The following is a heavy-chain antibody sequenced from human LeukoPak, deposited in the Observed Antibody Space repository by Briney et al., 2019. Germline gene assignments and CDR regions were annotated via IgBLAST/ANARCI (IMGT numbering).Heavy chain of an antibody. V-gene: IGHV3-7*03. CDR2: IKQDGSEK. CDR1: GFTFSSYW. Sequence: GGSLRLSCAASGFTFSSYWMSWVRQAPGKGLEWVANIKQDGSEKYYVDSVKGRFTISRDNAKNSLYLQMNSLRAEDTAVYYCARCGYDILKKRYYYMDVWGKGTTVTISS. CDR3: ARCGYDILKKRYYYMDV. D-gene: IGHD3-9*01. J-gene: IGHJ6*03.